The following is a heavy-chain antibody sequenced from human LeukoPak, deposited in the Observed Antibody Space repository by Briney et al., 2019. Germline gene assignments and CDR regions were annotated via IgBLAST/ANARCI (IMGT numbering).Heavy chain of an antibody. CDR2: INPNSGGT. D-gene: IGHD3-22*01. V-gene: IGHV1-2*02. Sequence: SVKVSCKASGYTFTGYYMHWVRQAPGQGLEWMGWINPNSGGTNYAQKFQGRVTMTRDTSISTAYMELSRLRSDDTAVYYCAKTLYYDSSGPFDYWGQGTLVTVSS. CDR1: GYTFTGYY. CDR3: AKTLYYDSSGPFDY. J-gene: IGHJ4*02.